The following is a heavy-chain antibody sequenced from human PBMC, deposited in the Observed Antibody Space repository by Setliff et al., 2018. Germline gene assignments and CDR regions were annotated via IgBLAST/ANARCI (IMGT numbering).Heavy chain of an antibody. V-gene: IGHV5-51*01. CDR2: IYPGNADT. J-gene: IGHJ5*02. CDR3: ARRGERFFNWFDP. Sequence: GESLKISCQGSGYSFTDYWIAWVRQTPGKGLEWMGTIYPGNADTRYSPSFQGQVTISTDTSNNTAFLQWNNLKASDTAVYYCARRGERFFNWFDPWGQGTLVTVSS. D-gene: IGHD2-21*01. CDR1: GYSFTDYW.